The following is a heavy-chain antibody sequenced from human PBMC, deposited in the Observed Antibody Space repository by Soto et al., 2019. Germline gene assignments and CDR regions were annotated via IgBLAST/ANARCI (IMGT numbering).Heavy chain of an antibody. V-gene: IGHV5-51*01. D-gene: IGHD1-26*01. CDR1: GYIFTNYW. J-gene: IGHJ6*02. CDR2: IYPYDSDT. Sequence: PGESLKISCNGSGYIFTNYWIGWVRQMPGKGLEWMAIIYPYDSDTTYSPSFQGQVTISADKSISTAYLQWSSLKASDTAIYYCARRPSDYYAMDVWGQGTMVTVS. CDR3: ARRPSDYYAMDV.